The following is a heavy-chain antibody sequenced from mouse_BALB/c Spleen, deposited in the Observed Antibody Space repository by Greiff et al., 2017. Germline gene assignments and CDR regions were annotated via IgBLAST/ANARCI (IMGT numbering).Heavy chain of an antibody. V-gene: IGHV5-12-1*01. Sequence: EVMLVESGGGLVKPGGSLKLSCAASGFAFSSYDMSWVRQTPEKRLEWVAYISSGGGSTYYPDTVKGRFTISRDNAKNTLYLQMSSLKSEDTAMYYCARHGGYDFDYWGQGTTLTVSS. D-gene: IGHD2-2*01. CDR3: ARHGGYDFDY. CDR1: GFAFSSYD. CDR2: ISSGGGST. J-gene: IGHJ2*01.